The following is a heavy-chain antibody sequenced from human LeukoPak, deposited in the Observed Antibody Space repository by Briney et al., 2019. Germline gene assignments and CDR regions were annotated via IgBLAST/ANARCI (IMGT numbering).Heavy chain of an antibody. CDR1: GFTFSGYT. CDR2: ISSTSYTI. CDR3: ARGFKGRLWRPVGFDY. Sequence: PGGSLRLSCAASGFTFSGYTMNWVRQAPGKGLEWVSFISSTSYTIYYADSVKGRFTISRDNAKNSLYLQMNSLRAEDTAVYYCARGFKGRLWRPVGFDYWGQGTLVTVSS. D-gene: IGHD5-18*01. J-gene: IGHJ4*02. V-gene: IGHV3-48*01.